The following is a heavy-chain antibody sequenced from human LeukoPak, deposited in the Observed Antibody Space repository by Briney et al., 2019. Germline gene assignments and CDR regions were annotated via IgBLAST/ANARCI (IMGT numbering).Heavy chain of an antibody. CDR2: IYYSGST. D-gene: IGHD2/OR15-2a*01. CDR1: GGSISSYY. V-gene: IGHV4-59*01. Sequence: SETLSLTCTVSGGSISSYYWSWIRQPPGKGLEWIGYIYYSGSTNYNPSLKSRVTISVDTSKNQFSLKLSSVTTADTAVYYCARGDFYAFDIWGQGTMVIVSS. J-gene: IGHJ3*02. CDR3: ARGDFYAFDI.